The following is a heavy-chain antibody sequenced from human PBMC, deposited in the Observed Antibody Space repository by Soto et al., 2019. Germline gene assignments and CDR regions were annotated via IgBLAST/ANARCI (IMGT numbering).Heavy chain of an antibody. CDR2: IYHSGST. J-gene: IGHJ4*02. D-gene: IGHD3-10*01. V-gene: IGHV4-59*12. CDR3: ESGEGHYYGSGSHSV. CDR1: GGSMRSYY. Sequence: PSETLSLTCSVSGGSMRSYYWSWVRQPPGKGLEWIGEIYHSGSTNYNPSLKSRVTISVDKSKNQFSLKLSSVTAADTAVYYCESGEGHYYGSGSHSVWGQGTLVTVSS.